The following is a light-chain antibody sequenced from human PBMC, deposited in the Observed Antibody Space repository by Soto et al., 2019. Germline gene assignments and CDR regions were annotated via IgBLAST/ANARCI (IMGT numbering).Light chain of an antibody. CDR3: QHYGRSAIFT. V-gene: IGKV3-20*01. J-gene: IGKJ3*01. CDR1: QSLSSNY. CDR2: GAS. Sequence: EIVLTQSPGTLSLSPGERATLSCRASQSLSSNYLAWYQQKPGQAPRLLIYGASSRASGIPDRFSGSGSGTDFTLTISSLEPEDFAVYYCQHYGRSAIFTLCPGTTVDIK.